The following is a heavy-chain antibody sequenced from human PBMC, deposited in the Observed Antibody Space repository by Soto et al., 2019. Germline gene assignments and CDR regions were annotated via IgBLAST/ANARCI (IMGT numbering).Heavy chain of an antibody. CDR2: IYWNDDK. V-gene: IGHV2-5*01. J-gene: IGHJ4*02. CDR3: AHRRKGYSYGDYYFDY. D-gene: IGHD5-18*01. Sequence: QITLKESGPTLVKPTQTLTLTCTFSGFSLSTSGVGVGWIRQPPGKALEWLALIYWNDDKRYSPSLKSRLTFTKDTSQNQVVLTMTNMDPVDTATYYCAHRRKGYSYGDYYFDYWGQGTLVTVSS. CDR1: GFSLSTSGVG.